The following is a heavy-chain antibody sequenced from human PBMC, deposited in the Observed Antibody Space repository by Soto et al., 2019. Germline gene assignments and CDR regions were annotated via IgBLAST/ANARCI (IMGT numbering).Heavy chain of an antibody. CDR3: AIIHSGSYGFDV. CDR1: RLTFNIYD. Sequence: GGSLRLSCAASRLTFNIYDIYWVRQAPGKGLEWLALISYDGSNKYYADSVKGRFTIYRDNSKNTLYLQMGRLRPDDTAVYHCAIIHSGSYGFDVWGQGTVVTVSS. J-gene: IGHJ3*01. V-gene: IGHV3-30*03. D-gene: IGHD1-26*01. CDR2: ISYDGSNK.